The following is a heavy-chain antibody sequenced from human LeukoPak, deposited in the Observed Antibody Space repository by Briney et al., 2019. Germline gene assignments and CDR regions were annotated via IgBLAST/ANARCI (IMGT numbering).Heavy chain of an antibody. Sequence: PGGSLRLSCAASGFTFSGSAMHWVRQASGKGLEWVGRIRSKANSYATAYAASVKGRFTISRDNAKNSLYLQMNSLRVEDTAVYYCASRIVGTPDYFDYWGQGTLVTVSS. CDR1: GFTFSGSA. CDR2: IRSKANSYAT. V-gene: IGHV3-73*01. J-gene: IGHJ4*02. D-gene: IGHD1-26*01. CDR3: ASRIVGTPDYFDY.